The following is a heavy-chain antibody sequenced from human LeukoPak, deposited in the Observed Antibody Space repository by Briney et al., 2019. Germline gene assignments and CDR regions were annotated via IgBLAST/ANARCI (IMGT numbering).Heavy chain of an antibody. V-gene: IGHV1-69*13. CDR1: GGTFSSYA. D-gene: IGHD3-22*01. J-gene: IGHJ6*03. CDR3: ARSFYYDSSGYIYYYYYYYMDV. CDR2: IIPIFGTA. Sequence: SVKVSXKASGGTFSSYAISWVRQAPGQGLEWIGGIIPIFGTANYAQKFQGRVTITADESTRTAYMELSSLRSEDTAVYYCARSFYYDSSGYIYYYYYYYMDVWGKGTTVTVSS.